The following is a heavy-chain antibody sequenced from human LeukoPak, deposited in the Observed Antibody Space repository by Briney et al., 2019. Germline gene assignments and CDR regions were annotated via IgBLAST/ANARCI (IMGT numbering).Heavy chain of an antibody. J-gene: IGHJ4*02. CDR1: GFTFTNAW. CDR2: IKSKSDGGTT. V-gene: IGHV3-15*01. Sequence: NPGGSLRLSCAASGFTFTNAWMTWVRQAPGKGLEWVGRIKSKSDGGTTEYAAPVKGRFSISRDDTENTLYLQMSSLESEDTAVYYCATWRFGSSRWYSQYWGQGTLVTVSS. CDR3: ATWRFGSSRWYSQY. D-gene: IGHD6-13*01.